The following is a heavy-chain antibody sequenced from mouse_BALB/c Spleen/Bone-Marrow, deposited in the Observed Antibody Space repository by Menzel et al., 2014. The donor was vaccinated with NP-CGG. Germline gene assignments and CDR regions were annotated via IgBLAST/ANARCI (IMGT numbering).Heavy chain of an antibody. D-gene: IGHD2-1*01. CDR1: GYTFSRYW. Sequence: QVQLQQSGAELMKPGASVKISCKATGYTFSRYWIEWVKQRPGHGLEWIGEILPGSGSTNYNEKFKGKATFTADTSSNTAYMQLSSLTSEDSAVNYCARNYGNYVWFANWGQGTLVTVSA. CDR3: ARNYGNYVWFAN. V-gene: IGHV1-9*01. CDR2: ILPGSGST. J-gene: IGHJ3*01.